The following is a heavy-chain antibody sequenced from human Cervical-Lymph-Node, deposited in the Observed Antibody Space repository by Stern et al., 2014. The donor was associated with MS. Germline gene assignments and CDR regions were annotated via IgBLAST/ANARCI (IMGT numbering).Heavy chain of an antibody. Sequence: QMQLVQSGAEVKKPGSSVKVSCKASGGTFTSYDFSWVRQAPGQGLEWMGGYIPIFDTANDAQKLQGSVTITADESASTAYMELSSLRSEDTAVYYCANSGNYYYYYGMDVWGQGTTVTVSS. J-gene: IGHJ6*02. V-gene: IGHV1-69*01. CDR2: YIPIFDTA. CDR1: GGTFTSYD. D-gene: IGHD1-26*01. CDR3: ANSGNYYYYYGMDV.